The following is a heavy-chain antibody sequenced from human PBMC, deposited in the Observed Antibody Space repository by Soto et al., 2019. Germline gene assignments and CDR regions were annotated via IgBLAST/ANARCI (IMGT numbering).Heavy chain of an antibody. Sequence: SQTLSLTCDISGDSVSSNSAAWNWIRQSPGRGLEWLGRTYYRSKWYYEYAFSVKSRITITPDTSRNQFSLQLSSVTPEDTAVYYCTRDRGGLGQWGQGTLVTVSS. D-gene: IGHD3-10*01. CDR2: TYYRSKWYY. J-gene: IGHJ4*02. CDR1: GDSVSSNSAA. V-gene: IGHV6-1*01. CDR3: TRDRGGLGQ.